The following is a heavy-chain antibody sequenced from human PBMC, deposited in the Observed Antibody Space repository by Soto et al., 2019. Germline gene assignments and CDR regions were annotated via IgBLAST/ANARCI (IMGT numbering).Heavy chain of an antibody. D-gene: IGHD3-10*01. CDR1: GGSINSGDFY. CDR3: ARKQSGEHFDY. CDR2: IYYSGSA. J-gene: IGHJ4*02. V-gene: IGHV4-31*03. Sequence: QVQLQESGPGLVKPSQTLSLTCTVSGGSINSGDFYWSWFRQHPEKGLEWIGYIYYSGSANYNPYLKSRVTISVDTSKNQFSLRVTSVTAADTAVYYCARKQSGEHFDYWGQGTLVTVSS.